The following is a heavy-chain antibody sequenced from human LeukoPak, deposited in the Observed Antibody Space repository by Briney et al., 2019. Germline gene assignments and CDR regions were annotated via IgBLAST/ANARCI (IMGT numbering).Heavy chain of an antibody. CDR3: TRDRQVLWFGELFPYYFDY. J-gene: IGHJ4*02. CDR2: IRSKAYGGTT. CDR1: GFTFGDYA. D-gene: IGHD3-10*01. Sequence: PGGSLRLSCTASGFTFGDYAMSWFRQAPGKGLEWVGFIRSKAYGGTTEYAASVKGRFTISRDDSKSIAYLQMNSLKTEDTAVYYCTRDRQVLWFGELFPYYFDYWGQGTLVTVSS. V-gene: IGHV3-49*03.